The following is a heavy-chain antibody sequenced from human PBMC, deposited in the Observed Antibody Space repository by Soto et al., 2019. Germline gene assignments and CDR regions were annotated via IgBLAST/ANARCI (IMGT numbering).Heavy chain of an antibody. CDR2: IYYSGST. CDR3: AREGGDSSSWYYFDY. Sequence: QVQLQESGPGLVKPSQTLSLTCTVSGGSISSGGYYWSWIRQHPGQGLEWFGYIYYSGSTYYNPSLESRVTISVDTSKNQFSLKLSSVTAADTAVYYGAREGGDSSSWYYFDYWGQGTLVTVSS. D-gene: IGHD6-13*01. J-gene: IGHJ4*02. CDR1: GGSISSGGYY. V-gene: IGHV4-31*03.